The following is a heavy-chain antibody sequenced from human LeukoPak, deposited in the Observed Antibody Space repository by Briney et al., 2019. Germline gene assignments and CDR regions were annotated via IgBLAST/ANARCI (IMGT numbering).Heavy chain of an antibody. J-gene: IGHJ6*02. D-gene: IGHD5-18*01. Sequence: GSLRLSCAASGVSFSSYAGGWVRQAPGKGLEWVSAISGSGGSTYYADSVKGRFTISRDNSKNTLYLQMNSLRAEDTAVYYCAKGGNTAMVGRGQGTTVTVSS. CDR1: GVSFSSYA. CDR2: ISGSGGST. CDR3: AKGGNTAMVG. V-gene: IGHV3-23*01.